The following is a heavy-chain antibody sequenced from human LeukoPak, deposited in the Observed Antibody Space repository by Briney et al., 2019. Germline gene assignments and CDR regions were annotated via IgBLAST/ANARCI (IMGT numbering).Heavy chain of an antibody. D-gene: IGHD3-22*01. CDR2: ISAITGDT. J-gene: IGHJ4*02. Sequence: GGSLRLSCAASGFAFNNYALNWVRQAPGKGLEWVSSISAITGDTYYADSVKGRFTISRDHSKNTVYLQMNSLRAEDTAVYYCEKDLFSMIAVGAIDYWGQGTLVTVSS. V-gene: IGHV3-23*01. CDR1: GFAFNNYA. CDR3: EKDLFSMIAVGAIDY.